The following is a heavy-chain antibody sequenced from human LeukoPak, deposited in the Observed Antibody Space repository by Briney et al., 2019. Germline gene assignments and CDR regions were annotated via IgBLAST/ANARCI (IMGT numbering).Heavy chain of an antibody. Sequence: SETLSLTCAVYGGSFSGYYWSWIRQPPGKGLEWIGEINHSGSTNYNPSLKSRVTISVDTSKNQFSLKLSSVTAADTAVYYCARSRALWFGELGYYYYYYMDVRGKGTTVTISS. J-gene: IGHJ6*03. V-gene: IGHV4-34*01. CDR1: GGSFSGYY. D-gene: IGHD3-10*01. CDR2: INHSGST. CDR3: ARSRALWFGELGYYYYYYMDV.